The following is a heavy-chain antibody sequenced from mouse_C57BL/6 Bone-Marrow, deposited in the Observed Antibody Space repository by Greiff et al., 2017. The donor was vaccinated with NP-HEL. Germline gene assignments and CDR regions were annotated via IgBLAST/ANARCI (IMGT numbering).Heavy chain of an antibody. V-gene: IGHV1-82*01. CDR3: ARWIYH. CDR1: GYAFSSSW. Sequence: QVTLKVSGPELVKPGASVKISCKASGYAFSSSWMNWVKQRPGKGLEWIGRIYPGDGDTNYNGKFKGKATLTADKSSSTAYMQLSSLTSEDSAVYFCARWIYHWGQGTSVTVSS. D-gene: IGHD1-3*01. J-gene: IGHJ4*01. CDR2: IYPGDGDT.